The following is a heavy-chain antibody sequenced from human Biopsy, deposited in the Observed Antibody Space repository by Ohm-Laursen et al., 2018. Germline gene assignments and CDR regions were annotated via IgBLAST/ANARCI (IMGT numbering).Heavy chain of an antibody. CDR2: INRDSDTA. V-gene: IGHV3-9*01. D-gene: IGHD2-15*01. Sequence: SLRLSCSAPGFIFDDYDMHWVRQAPGKGLEWVSRINRDSDTADYVDSVKGRFTISRDNAKNSLYLQMDSLRAEDTAVYYCARLLRPDYWGQGTLVTVSS. CDR1: GFIFDDYD. CDR3: ARLLRPDY. J-gene: IGHJ4*02.